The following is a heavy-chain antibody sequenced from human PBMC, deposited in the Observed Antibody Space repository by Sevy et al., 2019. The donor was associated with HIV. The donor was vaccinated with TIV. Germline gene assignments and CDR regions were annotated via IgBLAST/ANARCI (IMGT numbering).Heavy chain of an antibody. CDR2: INPNSGGT. Sequence: ASVKVSCKASGYTFTGYYMHWVRQAPGQGLEWMGWINPNSGGTNYAQKFQDRVTMTRDTSINTAYMELSRLRSDDTALYYCARDMKLVDEGTQEFFYWGQGTLVTVSS. V-gene: IGHV1-2*02. D-gene: IGHD3-22*01. CDR3: ARDMKLVDEGTQEFFY. J-gene: IGHJ4*02. CDR1: GYTFTGYY.